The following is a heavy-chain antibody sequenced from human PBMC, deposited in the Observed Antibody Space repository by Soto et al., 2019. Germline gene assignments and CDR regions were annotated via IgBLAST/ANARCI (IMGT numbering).Heavy chain of an antibody. D-gene: IGHD3-16*01. CDR2: ISSSSSNI. CDR3: ASDRSLGSNWYYYLES. V-gene: IGHV3-48*02. CDR1: GFTFSTRA. Sequence: PGGSLRLSCAASGFTFSTRAMNWVRQFPGRGLEWVSYISSSSSNIVHADSVKGRFTVSRDNAKNSLYLQMNSLRDEDTAVYYCASDRSLGSNWYYYLESWGQGTLVTVSS. J-gene: IGHJ4*02.